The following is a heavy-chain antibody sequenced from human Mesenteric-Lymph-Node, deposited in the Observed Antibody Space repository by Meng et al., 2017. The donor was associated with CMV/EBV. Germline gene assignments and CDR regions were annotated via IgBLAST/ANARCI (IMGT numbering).Heavy chain of an antibody. Sequence: GESLKISCAASGFSFSTFGMHWVRQAPGKGLEWVAFIRYDGSSKYYADSVRGRFTISRDNSKNTLYLQMNSLRGDDTAVYYCAKFGVSGLDYWGQGTLVTVSS. D-gene: IGHD3-3*01. J-gene: IGHJ4*02. V-gene: IGHV3-30*02. CDR3: AKFGVSGLDY. CDR2: IRYDGSSK. CDR1: GFSFSTFG.